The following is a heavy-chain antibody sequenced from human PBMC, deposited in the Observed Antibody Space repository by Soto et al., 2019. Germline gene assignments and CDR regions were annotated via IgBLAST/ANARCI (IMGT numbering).Heavy chain of an antibody. Sequence: EVQLLESGGGLVQPGGSLRLSCAASGFTFSSYAMSWVRQAPGKGLEWVSAISGSGGSTYYADSVKGRFTISRDNSKNTLYLQMNSLRAEDTAVYYCAKLRDRTTVVISDAFDIWGQGTMVTVSS. CDR1: GFTFSSYA. CDR2: ISGSGGST. V-gene: IGHV3-23*01. D-gene: IGHD4-17*01. J-gene: IGHJ3*02. CDR3: AKLRDRTTVVISDAFDI.